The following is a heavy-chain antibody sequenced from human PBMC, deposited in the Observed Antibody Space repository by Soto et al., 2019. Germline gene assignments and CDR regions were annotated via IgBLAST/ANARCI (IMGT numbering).Heavy chain of an antibody. Sequence: QTLSLTCAITGDSVSSNSAGWSWVRQSPSRGLEWLGRTYYRSKWYYEYAVSVRGRITINPDTSKNQYSLQLNSVTPEDTAVYFCARGEQYSGRIFDYWGQGTLVTV. D-gene: IGHD1-26*01. CDR2: TYYRSKWYY. CDR3: ARGEQYSGRIFDY. CDR1: GDSVSSNSAG. V-gene: IGHV6-1*01. J-gene: IGHJ4*01.